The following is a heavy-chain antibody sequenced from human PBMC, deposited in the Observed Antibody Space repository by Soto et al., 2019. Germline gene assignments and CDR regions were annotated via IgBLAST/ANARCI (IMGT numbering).Heavy chain of an antibody. V-gene: IGHV1-69*01. D-gene: IGHD3-10*01. CDR3: ARGGHRHYYYYYGMDV. CDR1: GGTFSSYA. J-gene: IGHJ6*02. CDR2: IIPIFGTA. Sequence: QVQLVQSGAEVKKPGSSVKVSCKASGGTFSSYAISWVRQAPGQGLEWMGGIIPIFGTANYAQKFQGRVTITADESTSTAYMELSSLRSEDTAVYYCARGGHRHYYYYYGMDVWGQGTTVTVSS.